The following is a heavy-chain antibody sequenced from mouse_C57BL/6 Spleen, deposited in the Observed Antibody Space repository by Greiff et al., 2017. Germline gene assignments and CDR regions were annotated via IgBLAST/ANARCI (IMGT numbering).Heavy chain of an antibody. CDR3: THYDYDGYAMDY. Sequence: VQLQQSGAELVRPGASVKLSCTASGFNIKDYYMHWVKQRPEQGLEWIGRIDPEDGDTEYAPKFQGKATMTADTSSNTAYLQLSSLTSEDTAVYYCTHYDYDGYAMDYWGQGTSVTVSS. D-gene: IGHD2-4*01. CDR2: IDPEDGDT. J-gene: IGHJ4*01. CDR1: GFNIKDYY. V-gene: IGHV14-1*01.